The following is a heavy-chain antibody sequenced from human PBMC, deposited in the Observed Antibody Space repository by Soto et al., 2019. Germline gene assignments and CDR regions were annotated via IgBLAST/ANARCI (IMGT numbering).Heavy chain of an antibody. CDR3: TTHPDYGDPNYYCYYMDV. V-gene: IGHV3-73*01. CDR2: IRSKANSYAT. Sequence: EVQLVESGGGLVQPGGSLKLSCAASGFTFSGSAMHWVRQASGKGLEWVGRIRSKANSYATAYAASVKGRFTISRDDSKNTAYLQMNSLKTEDTAVYYCTTHPDYGDPNYYCYYMDVWGKGTTVTVSS. CDR1: GFTFSGSA. D-gene: IGHD4-17*01. J-gene: IGHJ6*03.